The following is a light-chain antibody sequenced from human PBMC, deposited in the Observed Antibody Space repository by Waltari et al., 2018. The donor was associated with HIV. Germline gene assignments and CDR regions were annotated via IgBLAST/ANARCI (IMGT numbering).Light chain of an antibody. CDR1: SSNIGAGHD. Sequence: QSVLTQPPSVSGAPGQRVTLSCTWSSSNIGAGHDVHWYQQLPATAPKLLIYGNSNRTAGVADQCAGSKYGSSASLAITGLQAEDEADYYCQSYDSSLSGGVFGGGTKLTVL. CDR3: QSYDSSLSGGV. CDR2: GNS. V-gene: IGLV1-40*01. J-gene: IGLJ2*01.